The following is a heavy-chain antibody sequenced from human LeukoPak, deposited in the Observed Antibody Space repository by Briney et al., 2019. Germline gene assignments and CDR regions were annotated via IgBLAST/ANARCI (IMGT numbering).Heavy chain of an antibody. CDR2: ISSSGNYI. Sequence: GGSLRLSCAASGFTFSSYSMNWVRQAPGKGLEWVSSISSSGNYIYYADSVKGRFTISRDNARNSPHLQMNSLRAEDTAVYYCARGGRGTIIMIVVAALDYWGQGTLVTVSS. CDR1: GFTFSSYS. CDR3: ARGGRGTIIMIVVAALDY. J-gene: IGHJ4*02. D-gene: IGHD3-22*01. V-gene: IGHV3-21*01.